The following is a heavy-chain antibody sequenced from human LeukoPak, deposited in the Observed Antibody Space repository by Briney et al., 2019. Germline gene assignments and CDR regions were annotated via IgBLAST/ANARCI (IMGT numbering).Heavy chain of an antibody. V-gene: IGHV3-74*01. J-gene: IGHJ4*02. D-gene: IGHD6-13*01. CDR3: AKTRPLDSSSWSHGDY. CDR2: IYRDGSNT. Sequence: GGSLRLSCAASGFTFSNYWMHWVRQVPGKGLVWVSRIYRDGSNTDYADSVKGRFIISRDNVKNTLYLQMNSLRADDTAVYYCAKTRPLDSSSWSHGDYWGQGTLVTVSS. CDR1: GFTFSNYW.